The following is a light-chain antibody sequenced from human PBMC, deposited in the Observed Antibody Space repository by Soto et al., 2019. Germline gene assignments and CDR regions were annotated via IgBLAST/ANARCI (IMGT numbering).Light chain of an antibody. CDR2: ENN. J-gene: IGLJ3*02. Sequence: QSVLTQPPSVSAAPGQKVIISCSGSSSNIGNNYVSWYQQLPGTAPKLLIYENNKRPSGIPDRFSGPKSGTSATLGITGLQTGDEADYHCGTWDSSLSAVVFGGGTQLTVL. CDR3: GTWDSSLSAVV. V-gene: IGLV1-51*02. CDR1: SSNIGNNY.